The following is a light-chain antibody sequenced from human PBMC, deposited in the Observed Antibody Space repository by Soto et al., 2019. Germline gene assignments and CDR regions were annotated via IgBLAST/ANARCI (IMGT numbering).Light chain of an antibody. Sequence: LTQPRSVSGSPGQSVTISCTGTSSDVGRYDYVSWYQQYPGEAPKLIIYDVIERPSGVPDRFSGSKSGNTASLTISGLRAEDEAAYSCCSFAGSYSYVFGSGTKVTVL. V-gene: IGLV2-11*01. CDR3: CSFAGSYSYV. J-gene: IGLJ1*01. CDR2: DVI. CDR1: SSDVGRYDY.